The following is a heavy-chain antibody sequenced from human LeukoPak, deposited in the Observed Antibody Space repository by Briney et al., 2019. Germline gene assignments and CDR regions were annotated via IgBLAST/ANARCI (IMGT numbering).Heavy chain of an antibody. J-gene: IGHJ2*01. CDR3: ARGAYCGGDCSNWYFDL. CDR1: GGSISSGGYY. V-gene: IGHV4-30-2*01. CDR2: IYHTGST. Sequence: SETLSLTCTVSGGSISSGGYYWGWLRQPPGKGLEWFGYIYHTGSTYSNPSLKSRVTISVDRSKNQFSLKLSSVTAADTAVYYCARGAYCGGDCSNWYFDLWGRGTLVTVSS. D-gene: IGHD2-21*02.